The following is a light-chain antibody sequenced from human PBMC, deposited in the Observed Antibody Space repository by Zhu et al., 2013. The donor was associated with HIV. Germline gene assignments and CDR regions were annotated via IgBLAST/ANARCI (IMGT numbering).Light chain of an antibody. Sequence: EIVMTQSPVTLSVSPGERGTLSCRASQSINSNLAWYQQKPGQAPRLLMYGASTRARNISDRFSGSGSGTEFTLTISRLEPEDFATYYCQQYDTSETMYTFGQGTKLEIK. J-gene: IGKJ2*01. CDR2: GAS. V-gene: IGKV3-15*01. CDR1: QSINSN. CDR3: QQYDTSETMYT.